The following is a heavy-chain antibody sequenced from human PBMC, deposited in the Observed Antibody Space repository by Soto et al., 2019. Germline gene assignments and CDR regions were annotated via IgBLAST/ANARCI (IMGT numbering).Heavy chain of an antibody. J-gene: IGHJ4*02. V-gene: IGHV3-49*03. D-gene: IGHD3-9*01. CDR1: GFTFGDYA. CDR3: TRDFTYYDILTGYQTDEDYFDY. CDR2: IRSKAYGGTT. Sequence: GGSLRLSCTASGFTFGDYAMSWFRRAPGKGLEWVGFIRSKAYGGTTEYAASVKGRFTISRDDSKSIAYLQMNSLKTEDTAVYYCTRDFTYYDILTGYQTDEDYFDYWGQGTLVTVSS.